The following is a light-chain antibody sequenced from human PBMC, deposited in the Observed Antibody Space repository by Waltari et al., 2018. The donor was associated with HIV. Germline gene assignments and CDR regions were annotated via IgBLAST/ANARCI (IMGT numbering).Light chain of an antibody. CDR1: KLGDQY. CDR2: QDS. CDR3: QAWDSSTYVV. V-gene: IGLV3-1*01. J-gene: IGLJ2*01. Sequence: SYELTQPPSVSVSPGPTASITCSGDKLGDQYACWYQQKPGQSPVLVIYQDSKRPSGIPERFSGSNSGNTATLTISGTQAMDEADYYCQAWDSSTYVVFGGGTKLTVL.